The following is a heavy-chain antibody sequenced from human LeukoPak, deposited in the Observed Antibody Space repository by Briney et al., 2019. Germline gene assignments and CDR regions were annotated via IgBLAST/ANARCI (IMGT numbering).Heavy chain of an antibody. CDR2: IYHSGST. J-gene: IGHJ5*02. CDR1: GYSISSGYY. CDR3: ARYDFPPTDTWFAP. V-gene: IGHV4-38-2*02. D-gene: IGHD3-3*01. Sequence: SETLSLTCTVSGYSISSGYYWGWIRQPPGKGLEWMGSIYHSGSTYYNPSLKSRVTISVDTSKNQFSLKLSSVTAADTAVYYCARYDFPPTDTWFAPWGQGNLVTVSS.